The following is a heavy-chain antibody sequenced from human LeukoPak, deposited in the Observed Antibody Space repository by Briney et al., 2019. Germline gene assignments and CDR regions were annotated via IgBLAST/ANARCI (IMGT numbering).Heavy chain of an antibody. D-gene: IGHD6-19*01. CDR3: ARDRGAVTDVFDY. CDR1: GFTFSSYS. CDR2: IRSSGTTI. Sequence: PGGSLRLSCAASGFTFSSYSMNWVRQAPGKGLEWVSYIRSSGTTIHYADSVKGRFTISRDNAKNSLYLQMNSLRAEDTAVYYCARDRGAVTDVFDYWGQGTLVTVSS. V-gene: IGHV3-48*04. J-gene: IGHJ4*02.